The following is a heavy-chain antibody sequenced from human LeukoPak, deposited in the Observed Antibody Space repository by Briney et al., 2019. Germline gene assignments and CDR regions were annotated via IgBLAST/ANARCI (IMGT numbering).Heavy chain of an antibody. J-gene: IGHJ4*02. CDR2: INPNSGGT. V-gene: IGHV1-2*02. Sequence: ASVKVSCKASGYTFTGYYMHWVRQAPGQGLEWMGWINPNSGGTNYAQKFQGRVTMTRDTSISTAYMELSRLRSDDTAVYYCARVYCSSTSCYLGKFDYWGQGTLVTVSS. D-gene: IGHD2-2*01. CDR1: GYTFTGYY. CDR3: ARVYCSSTSCYLGKFDY.